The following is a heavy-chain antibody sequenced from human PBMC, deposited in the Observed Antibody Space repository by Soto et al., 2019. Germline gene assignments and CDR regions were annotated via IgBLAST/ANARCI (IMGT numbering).Heavy chain of an antibody. J-gene: IGHJ6*02. CDR2: IIPIFGTE. D-gene: IGHD6-13*01. Sequence: QVQLVQSGAEVKKPGSSVRVSCKASGGTFSSYAISWVRQAPGQGLEWMGGIIPIFGTENYAQKFQGRVTITADESTSTSYMELSSLRSEDTAVYYCSRDRIAGSKYYDGMDVWGQGTTVTVSS. CDR1: GGTFSSYA. V-gene: IGHV1-69*01. CDR3: SRDRIAGSKYYDGMDV.